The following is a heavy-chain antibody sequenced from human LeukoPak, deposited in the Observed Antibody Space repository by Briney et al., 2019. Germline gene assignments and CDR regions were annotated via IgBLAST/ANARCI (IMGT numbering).Heavy chain of an antibody. D-gene: IGHD4-23*01. CDR1: GFTFSSYW. J-gene: IGHJ4*02. CDR3: ARGRPHGNDY. CDR2: IASDGSST. V-gene: IGHV3-74*01. Sequence: GGSLRLSCAASGFTFSSYWMNWVRHAPGKGPVWVSRIASDGSSTTYADSVKGRFSISRDNAKNTLYLQMNSLRVEDTAVYYCARGRPHGNDYWGQGTLVTVSS.